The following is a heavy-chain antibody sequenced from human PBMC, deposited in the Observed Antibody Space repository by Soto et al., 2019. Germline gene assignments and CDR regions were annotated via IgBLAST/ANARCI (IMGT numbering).Heavy chain of an antibody. V-gene: IGHV4-28*01. CDR3: ARTPIAAAGTANWFDP. Sequence: QVQLQESGPGLVKPSDTLSLTCAVSGYSISSSNWWGWIRQPPGKGLEWIGYIYYSGSTYYNPSLKRRVTMSVDTSKNQFSLKLSSVTAVDTAVYYCARTPIAAAGTANWFDPWGQGTLVTVSS. CDR1: GYSISSSNW. CDR2: IYYSGST. D-gene: IGHD6-13*01. J-gene: IGHJ5*02.